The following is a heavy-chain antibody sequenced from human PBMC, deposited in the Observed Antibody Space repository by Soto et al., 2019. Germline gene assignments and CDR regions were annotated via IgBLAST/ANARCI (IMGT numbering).Heavy chain of an antibody. V-gene: IGHV3-48*01. Sequence: EVQLVESGGGLVQPGGSLRLSCAASGFTFSTYGMNWVRQAPGKGLEWVSYISGSSRTTYYADSVKGRFTISRDNADNSLFLQMYSLRAEDTALYYGAGDLKNYGASLRGFDYWGQGTLVTVSS. J-gene: IGHJ4*02. CDR2: ISGSSRTT. CDR3: AGDLKNYGASLRGFDY. D-gene: IGHD4-17*01. CDR1: GFTFSTYG.